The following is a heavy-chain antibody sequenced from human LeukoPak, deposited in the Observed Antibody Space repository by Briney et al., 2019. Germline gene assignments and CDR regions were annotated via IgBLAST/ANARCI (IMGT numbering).Heavy chain of an antibody. CDR1: GGSFSGYY. CDR3: ARLPAARHYYYYYMDV. D-gene: IGHD2-2*01. CDR2: INHSGST. V-gene: IGHV4-34*01. J-gene: IGHJ6*03. Sequence: SETLSLTCAVYGGSFSGYYWSWIRQPPGKGLEWIGEINHSGSTNYNPSLKSRVTISVDTSKNQFSLKLSSVTAADTAVYYCARLPAARHYYYYYMDVRGKGTTVTISS.